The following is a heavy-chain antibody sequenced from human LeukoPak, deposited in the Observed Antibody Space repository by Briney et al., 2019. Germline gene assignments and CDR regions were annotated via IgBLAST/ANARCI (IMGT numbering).Heavy chain of an antibody. J-gene: IGHJ6*03. CDR1: GYSISSGYY. D-gene: IGHD5-18*01. V-gene: IGHV4-38-2*02. Sequence: SETLSLTCTVSGYSISSGYYWGWIRQTPGKGLEGIGSLYHSGITYYNPSLKSRLTISVDTSKNQFSLKLSSVTAADTAVYYCARDRGYSYGYYYYYMDVWGKGTTVTISS. CDR2: LYHSGIT. CDR3: ARDRGYSYGYYYYYMDV.